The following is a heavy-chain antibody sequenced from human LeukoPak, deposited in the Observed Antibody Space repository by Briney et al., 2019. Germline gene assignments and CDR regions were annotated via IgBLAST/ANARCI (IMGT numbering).Heavy chain of an antibody. V-gene: IGHV3-30*03. CDR1: GFTFSSYG. CDR3: ARVRDNSSWYLYYFDY. CDR2: ISHDGSNK. D-gene: IGHD6-13*01. Sequence: GRSLRLSCAASGFTFSSYGMHWVRQAPGKGLEWVAVISHDGSNKYYSDSVKGRFTISRDNSKNTLYLQMNSLRVEDTAVYYCARVRDNSSWYLYYFDYWGQGTLATVSS. J-gene: IGHJ4*02.